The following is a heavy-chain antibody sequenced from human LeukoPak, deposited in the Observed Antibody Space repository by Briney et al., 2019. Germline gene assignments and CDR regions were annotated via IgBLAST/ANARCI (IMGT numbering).Heavy chain of an antibody. Sequence: ASVTVSCKTSGYRFSDYYMHWVRQAPGQGREWMGWVNSNSGGTHYAQKFEGRVTMTRDTSISTAYMELSRLKSDDTAVYYCARGYCSGGSCYHFESWGQGTLVTVSS. D-gene: IGHD2-15*01. V-gene: IGHV1-2*02. CDR3: ARGYCSGGSCYHFES. CDR2: VNSNSGGT. CDR1: GYRFSDYY. J-gene: IGHJ4*02.